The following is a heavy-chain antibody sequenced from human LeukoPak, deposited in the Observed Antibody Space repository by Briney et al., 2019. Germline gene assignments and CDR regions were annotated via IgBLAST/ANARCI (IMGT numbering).Heavy chain of an antibody. D-gene: IGHD5-18*01. CDR3: ASSVQYNYGYY. CDR2: IYPGDSDT. CDR1: GYSFPSYW. J-gene: IGHJ4*02. V-gene: IGHV5-51*01. Sequence: GESLKISCKGSGYSFPSYWIGWARQMPGKGLEWMGIIYPGDSDTRYSPSFQGQVTISADKSISTAYPQWNSLKASDTAMYYCASSVQYNYGYYWGQGTLVTASS.